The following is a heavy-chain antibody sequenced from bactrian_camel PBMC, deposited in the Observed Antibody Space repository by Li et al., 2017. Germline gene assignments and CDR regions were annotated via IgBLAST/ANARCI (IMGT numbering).Heavy chain of an antibody. CDR2: INSEALT. J-gene: IGHJ6*01. D-gene: IGHD5*01. CDR3: AASSMPWWRLRLRAADFAY. CDR1: GFSYDPN. Sequence: HVQLVESGGGSVQAGGSLTLSCVASGFSYDPNMAWFRQAPGKEREAIASINSEALTNYADSVKGRFTVSKDNAKNALYLQMNSLQPEDTAMYYCAASSMPWWRLRLRAADFAYWGQGTQVTVS. V-gene: IGHV3S55*01.